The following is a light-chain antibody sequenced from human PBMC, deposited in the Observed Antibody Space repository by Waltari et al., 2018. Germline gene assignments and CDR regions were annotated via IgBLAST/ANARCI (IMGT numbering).Light chain of an antibody. CDR3: QSGWQ. CDR2: DAS. V-gene: IGKV3D-15*01. J-gene: IGKJ1*01. Sequence: KVMTQSPVTLSMSPGERATSSCRASQSVGTNLAWFQQRRGQSPRLLIYDASTRATGIPARFSGSGSGTEFTLTISNLQSEDFAIYYCQSGWQFGQGTKVENK. CDR1: QSVGTN.